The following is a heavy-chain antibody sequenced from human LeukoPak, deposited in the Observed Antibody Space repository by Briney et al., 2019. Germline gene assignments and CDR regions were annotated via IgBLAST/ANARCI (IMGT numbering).Heavy chain of an antibody. D-gene: IGHD2-2*01. CDR1: GFTFSSYW. CDR2: IKQDGSEK. Sequence: GGSLRLSCAASGFTFSSYWMSWVRQAPGKGLEWVANIKQDGSEKYNVDSVKGRFTISRDNAKNSLYLQMSSLRADDTALYYCAREPLGYCSSTSCSFNYWGQGTLVTVSS. CDR3: AREPLGYCSSTSCSFNY. V-gene: IGHV3-7*03. J-gene: IGHJ4*02.